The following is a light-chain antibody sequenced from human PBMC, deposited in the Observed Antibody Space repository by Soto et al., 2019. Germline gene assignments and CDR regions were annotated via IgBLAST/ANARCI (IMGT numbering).Light chain of an antibody. CDR2: EVS. CDR3: SSYTSSSTDV. CDR1: SSDVGGYNY. V-gene: IGLV2-14*01. Sequence: QSPLTQPASVSGSPGQSITISCTGTSSDVGGYNYVSWYQQHPGKAPKLMIYEVSNGPSGVSNRFSGSKSGNTASLTNSGLQAEDEADYYCSSYTSSSTDVVGTGTKVAVL. J-gene: IGLJ1*01.